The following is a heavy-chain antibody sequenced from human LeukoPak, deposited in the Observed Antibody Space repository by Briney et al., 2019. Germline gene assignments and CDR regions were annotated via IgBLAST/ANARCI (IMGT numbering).Heavy chain of an antibody. CDR3: ANGAVLRFLEWLSQFDY. D-gene: IGHD3-3*01. J-gene: IGHJ4*02. CDR1: GFTFSSYA. V-gene: IGHV3-23*01. Sequence: PGGSLRLSCAASGFTFSSYAMSWVRQAPGKGLEWVSAISGSGGSTYYADSVKGRFTIYRDNSKNTLYLQMNSLRAEDTAVYYCANGAVLRFLEWLSQFDYWGQGTLVTVSS. CDR2: ISGSGGST.